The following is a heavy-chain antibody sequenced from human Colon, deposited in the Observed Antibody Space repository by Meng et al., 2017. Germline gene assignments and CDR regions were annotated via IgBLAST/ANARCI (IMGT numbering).Heavy chain of an antibody. CDR1: GASISIGDYY. V-gene: IGHV4-30-4*01. CDR2: INYSGST. J-gene: IGHJ5*02. D-gene: IGHD4-17*01. Sequence: VQLRESCPSLVQPSQTRSLTCTFSGASISIGDYYSSWTRQPPGNGLEWIRYINYSGSTYSNASLKSRVTISIDRSKNQFSLKLSSVTAADTAVYYCARDRKHYGERGWFDPWGQGTLVTVSS. CDR3: ARDRKHYGERGWFDP.